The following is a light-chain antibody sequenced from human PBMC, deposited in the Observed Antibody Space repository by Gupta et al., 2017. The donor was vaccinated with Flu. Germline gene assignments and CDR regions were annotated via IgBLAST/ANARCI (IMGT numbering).Light chain of an antibody. J-gene: IGKJ5*01. CDR2: AAS. CDR1: QSIASNH. V-gene: IGKV3-20*01. Sequence: TLSLSPGERATLSCRASQSIASNHLVWYQQKPGQAPRLLIYAASSRVTGISDRFSGSGSGTDFTLTINRLEPEDFAVYYCQQYGGSPPITFGQGTRLEIK. CDR3: QQYGGSPPIT.